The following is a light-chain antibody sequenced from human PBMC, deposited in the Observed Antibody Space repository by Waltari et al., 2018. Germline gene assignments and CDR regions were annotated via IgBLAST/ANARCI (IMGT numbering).Light chain of an antibody. CDR2: GGT. Sequence: HSALTQPASVSGSPGQSVTSSRTETASDVGTYTSVSWYQQHPGKAPTLILSGGTSRFSGSKSGNTASLTISGLQAEDEAHDYCCAYAGSGPWVFGGGTKLTVL. CDR1: ASDVGTYTS. CDR3: CAYAGSGPWV. V-gene: IGLV2-23*01. J-gene: IGLJ3*02.